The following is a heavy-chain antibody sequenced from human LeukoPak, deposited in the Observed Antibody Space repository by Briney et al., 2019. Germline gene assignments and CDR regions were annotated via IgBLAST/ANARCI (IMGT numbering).Heavy chain of an antibody. D-gene: IGHD4-17*01. Sequence: GGSLRLSCAASGFVFSNYWMTWVRQAPGKGLEWVASINDGGSGKYYVDSVKGRFTISRDNAQKSLYLEMHSLRAEDTAVYYCVRAVTSTEGYWGQGTLVTVSS. CDR3: VRAVTSTEGY. V-gene: IGHV3-7*03. CDR1: GFVFSNYW. CDR2: INDGGSGK. J-gene: IGHJ1*01.